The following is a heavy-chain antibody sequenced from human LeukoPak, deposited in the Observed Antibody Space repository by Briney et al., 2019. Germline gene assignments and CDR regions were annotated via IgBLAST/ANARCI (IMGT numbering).Heavy chain of an antibody. D-gene: IGHD6-19*01. V-gene: IGHV3-48*03. CDR2: ITTSGGIK. CDR1: GFTFSNYE. Sequence: GGSLRLSCATSGFTFSNYEMNWVRQAPGKGLEWASYITTSGGIKSYADSVKGRFTISRDNAKNSVYLQINSLRAEDAAVYYCARDGVVDSSGWYVDYWGQGTLVTVST. J-gene: IGHJ4*02. CDR3: ARDGVVDSSGWYVDY.